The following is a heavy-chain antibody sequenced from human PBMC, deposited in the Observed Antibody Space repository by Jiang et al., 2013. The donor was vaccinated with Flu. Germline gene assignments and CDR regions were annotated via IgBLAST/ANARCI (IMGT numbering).Heavy chain of an antibody. CDR3: ARERPNSSNPSYYFDY. Sequence: VQLVESGGGLVQPGGSLRLSCAASGFTVSSNYMSWVRQAPGKGLEWVSVIYSGGSTYYADSVKGRFTISRDNSKNTLYLQMNSLRAEDTAVYYCARERPNSSNPSYYFDYWGQGTLVTVSS. CDR2: IYSGGST. J-gene: IGHJ4*02. CDR1: GFTVSSNY. D-gene: IGHD1-1*01. V-gene: IGHV3-66*01.